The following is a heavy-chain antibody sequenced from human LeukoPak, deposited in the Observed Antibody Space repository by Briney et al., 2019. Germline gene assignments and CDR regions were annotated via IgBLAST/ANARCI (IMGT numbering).Heavy chain of an antibody. D-gene: IGHD2-21*02. CDR2: INPDGTTT. CDR1: GFTFSTYW. Sequence: PGGSLRLSCAASGFTFSTYWMHWVRQAPGKGLVWVSRINPDGTTTSYADSVKGRFTISRDNAKDTVYLQMNSLRAEDTAVYYCAKREAPYCGGDCYSQPPLDWGQGTLVTVSS. CDR3: AKREAPYCGGDCYSQPPLD. J-gene: IGHJ4*02. V-gene: IGHV3-74*01.